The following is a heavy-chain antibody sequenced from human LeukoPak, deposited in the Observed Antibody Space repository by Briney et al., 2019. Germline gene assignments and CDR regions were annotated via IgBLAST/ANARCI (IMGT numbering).Heavy chain of an antibody. CDR1: GYTFTSYG. D-gene: IGHD1-26*01. CDR2: ISADNGNT. J-gene: IGHJ4*02. V-gene: IGHV1-18*01. CDR3: ARYRVSGSYSY. Sequence: ASVKVSCKASGYTFTSYGISWVRQAHGQGLEWMGWISADNGNTNCAQKLQGRVTMTTDTSTSTAYMELRSLRSVDTAVYYCARYRVSGSYSYWGQGTLVTVSS.